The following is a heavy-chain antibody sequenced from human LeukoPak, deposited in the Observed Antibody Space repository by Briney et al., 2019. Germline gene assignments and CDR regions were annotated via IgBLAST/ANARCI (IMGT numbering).Heavy chain of an antibody. CDR2: ISGSGSGT. Sequence: GGSLRLSCAASGFTFSSYAMSWVRQAPGKGLEWVSGISGSGSGTYYPDSVKGRFTISRDNSKNTLYLQMNSLRAEDTAEYYCAKGGIAAAGTSFYFDYWGQGTLVTVSS. D-gene: IGHD6-13*01. CDR3: AKGGIAAAGTSFYFDY. CDR1: GFTFSSYA. J-gene: IGHJ4*02. V-gene: IGHV3-23*01.